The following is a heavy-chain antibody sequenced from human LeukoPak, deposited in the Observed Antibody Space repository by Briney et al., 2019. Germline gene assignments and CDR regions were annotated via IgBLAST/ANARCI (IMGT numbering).Heavy chain of an antibody. CDR2: LRRGGAST. CDR3: AKEQRIRHCSEGVCMEGYYFDY. CDR1: GFNFNMFA. V-gene: IGHV3-23*01. J-gene: IGHJ4*02. Sequence: PGGSLRLSCTGSGFNFNMFAMNWVRPAPGQGLEWVSGLRRGGASTDYADSVKGRFTISRDKSKNMVFLQMNSLRPEDTAVYYCAKEQRIRHCSEGVCMEGYYFDYWGQGTLVTVSS. D-gene: IGHD2-8*01.